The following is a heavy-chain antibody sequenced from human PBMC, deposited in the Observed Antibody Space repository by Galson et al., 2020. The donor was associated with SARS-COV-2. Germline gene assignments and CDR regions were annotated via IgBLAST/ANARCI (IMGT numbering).Heavy chain of an antibody. D-gene: IGHD3-9*01. Sequence: GESLKISCAASGFTFSGNYMRWVRQAPGKGLEWVSIIYSGGSTYYADFVKGRFIISRDNSKKTLYLQMNSLRGEDTAVYYCARVPSRYSAEDDWGQGTLVTVSS. CDR3: ARVPSRYSAEDD. J-gene: IGHJ4*02. CDR2: IYSGGST. CDR1: GFTFSGNY. V-gene: IGHV3-66*01.